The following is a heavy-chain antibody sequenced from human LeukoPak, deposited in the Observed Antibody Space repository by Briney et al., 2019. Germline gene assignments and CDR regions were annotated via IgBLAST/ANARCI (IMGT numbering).Heavy chain of an antibody. CDR3: ARGYSYGYGWFDP. J-gene: IGHJ5*02. CDR1: GGSISSYY. Sequence: SETLSLTCTVSGGSISSYYWSWIRQPPGKGLECIGYIYYSGSTNYNPSLKSRVTMSVDTSKNQFSLKLSSVTAADTAVYYCARGYSYGYGWFDPWGQGTLVTVSS. V-gene: IGHV4-59*01. CDR2: IYYSGST. D-gene: IGHD5-18*01.